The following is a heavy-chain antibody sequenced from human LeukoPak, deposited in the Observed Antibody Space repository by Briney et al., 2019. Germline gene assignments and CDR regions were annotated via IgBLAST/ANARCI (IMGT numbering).Heavy chain of an antibody. Sequence: PSETLSLTCTVSGGSISSGGYYWSWIRQHPGKGLEWIGYIYYSGSTYYNPSLKSRVTISVDTSKNQFSLKLSSVTAADTAVYYCARGGNDFWSGYYSNGYYYYMDVWGKGTTVTVSS. J-gene: IGHJ6*03. CDR3: ARGGNDFWSGYYSNGYYYYMDV. D-gene: IGHD3-3*01. V-gene: IGHV4-31*03. CDR2: IYYSGST. CDR1: GGSISSGGYY.